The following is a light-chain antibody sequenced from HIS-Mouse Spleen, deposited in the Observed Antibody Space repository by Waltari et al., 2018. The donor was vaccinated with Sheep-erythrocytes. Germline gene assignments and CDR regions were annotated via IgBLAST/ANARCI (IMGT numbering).Light chain of an antibody. CDR3: CSYAGSSTPWV. V-gene: IGLV2-23*01. J-gene: IGLJ3*02. CDR1: SSDVGGYNY. Sequence: QSALTQPPSASGSPGQSVTISCTGTSSDVGGYNYVSWYQQHPGQAPKPMIYEGSKRPSGVSNRFSGSKSGNTASLTISGLQAEDEADYYCCSYAGSSTPWVFGGGTKLTVL. CDR2: EGS.